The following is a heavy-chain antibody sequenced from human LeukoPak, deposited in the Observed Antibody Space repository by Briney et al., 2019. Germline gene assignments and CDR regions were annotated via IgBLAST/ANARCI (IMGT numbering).Heavy chain of an antibody. Sequence: SETLSLTCAVSGYSISSGYYWGWIRQPPGQGLEWIGSIYHSGSTYYNPSLKSRVTISVDTSKNQFSLTLNSVTAADTAVYYCARDRCYASGNCYIAYWGQGTLVTVSS. CDR2: IYHSGST. D-gene: IGHD3-10*01. CDR3: ARDRCYASGNCYIAY. V-gene: IGHV4-38-2*02. CDR1: GYSISSGYY. J-gene: IGHJ4*02.